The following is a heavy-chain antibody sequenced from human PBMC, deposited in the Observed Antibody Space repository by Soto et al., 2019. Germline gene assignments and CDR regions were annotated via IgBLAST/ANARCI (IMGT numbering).Heavy chain of an antibody. Sequence: QVQLQESGPGLVKPSETLSLTCTVSGGSISSYYWSWIRQPPGKGLEWIGYIYYSGSTNYNPSLKSRVTISVDTSKNQFPLKLSSVTAADTAVYYCARDSSGWYRSFWFDPWGQGTLVTVSS. V-gene: IGHV4-59*01. D-gene: IGHD6-19*01. CDR1: GGSISSYY. CDR3: ARDSSGWYRSFWFDP. CDR2: IYYSGST. J-gene: IGHJ5*02.